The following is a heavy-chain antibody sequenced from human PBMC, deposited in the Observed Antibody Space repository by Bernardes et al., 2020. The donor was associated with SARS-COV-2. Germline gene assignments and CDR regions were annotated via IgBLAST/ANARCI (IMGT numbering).Heavy chain of an antibody. D-gene: IGHD1-26*01. CDR1: GLTFSTCC. CDR3: TRGVGATTSRFDY. V-gene: IGHV3-74*01. CDR2: INSDGSRI. Sequence: GGTLRLSCAASGLTFSTCCMYWVRQSPGEGLVWVARINSDGSRINYADSVKGRFTISRDNAKNTLYLQMNSLRAEDTAVYYCTRGVGATTSRFDYWGQGTLVTVSS. J-gene: IGHJ4*02.